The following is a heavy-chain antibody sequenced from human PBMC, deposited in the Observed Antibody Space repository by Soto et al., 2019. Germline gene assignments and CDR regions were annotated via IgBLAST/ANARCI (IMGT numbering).Heavy chain of an antibody. CDR1: GGSFSGYY. D-gene: IGHD6-19*01. V-gene: IGHV4-34*01. CDR2: INHSGST. J-gene: IGHJ6*02. CDR3: ARGSRYSRGWYRAWGYYYGMDV. Sequence: SLTCAVYGGSFSGYYWSWIRQPPGKGLEWIGEINHSGSTNYNPSLKSRVTISVDTSKNQFSLKLSSVTAADTAVYYCARGSRYSRGWYRAWGYYYGMDVWGQGTTVTVSS.